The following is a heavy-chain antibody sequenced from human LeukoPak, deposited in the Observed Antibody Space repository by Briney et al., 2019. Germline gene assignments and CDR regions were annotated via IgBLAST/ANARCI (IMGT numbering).Heavy chain of an antibody. V-gene: IGHV3-7*03. CDR1: GFTFTNYW. J-gene: IGHJ4*02. Sequence: GGSLRLSCVASGFTFTNYWMTWVRQAPGKGLEWVANIKLDQSEKWYVASVKGRFTVSRDNAKNSMYLQMNSLRAEDTAIYYCARSVEEGYCSETSCYAGYWGRGTLVTVSS. D-gene: IGHD2-2*01. CDR3: ARSVEEGYCSETSCYAGY. CDR2: IKLDQSEK.